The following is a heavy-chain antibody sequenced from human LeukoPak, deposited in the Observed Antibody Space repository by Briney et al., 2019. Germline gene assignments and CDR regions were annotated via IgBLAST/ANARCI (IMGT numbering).Heavy chain of an antibody. CDR3: ARGYCSGGSCYSVGYFDY. J-gene: IGHJ4*02. CDR1: GGTFTSYY. V-gene: IGHV1-46*01. D-gene: IGHD2-15*01. Sequence: ASVKVSCKASGGTFTSYYMHWVRQAPGQGLEWMGIINPSGGSTSYAQKFQGRVTMTRDTSTSTVYMELSSLRSEDTAVYYCARGYCSGGSCYSVGYFDYWGQGTLVTVSS. CDR2: INPSGGST.